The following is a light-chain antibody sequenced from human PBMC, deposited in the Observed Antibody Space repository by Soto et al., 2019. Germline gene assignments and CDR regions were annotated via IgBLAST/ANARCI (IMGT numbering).Light chain of an antibody. J-gene: IGLJ3*02. V-gene: IGLV2-23*02. CDR1: TSNIGSYNL. CDR2: DVT. CDR3: CSYAGRSTWV. Sequence: QSALTQSASVAGSPGQSITISCTGTTSNIGSYNLVSWFQQHPGKVPKLMIYDVTKRPSGVSDRFSGSKSGNTTTLTISGVQADDEADYYCCSYAGRSTWVFGGGTKVTVL.